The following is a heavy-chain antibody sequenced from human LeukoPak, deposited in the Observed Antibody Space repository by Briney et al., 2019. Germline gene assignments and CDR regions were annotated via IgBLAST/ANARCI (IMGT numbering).Heavy chain of an antibody. V-gene: IGHV1-8*01. J-gene: IGHJ5*02. Sequence: SVKVSCKASVYTFTSHHINWVRQATGQGLEWMGWMNPNSGNTGCAQKFQGRVTMTRNTSINTAYMELSSLRSEDTAVYYCARGRVGATLWFDPWGQGTLVTVSS. CDR3: ARGRVGATLWFDP. CDR2: MNPNSGNT. CDR1: VYTFTSHH. D-gene: IGHD1-26*01.